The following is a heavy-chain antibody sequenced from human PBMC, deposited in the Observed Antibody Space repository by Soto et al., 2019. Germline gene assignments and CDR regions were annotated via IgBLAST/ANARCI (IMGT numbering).Heavy chain of an antibody. J-gene: IGHJ6*04. CDR3: ARDDVLCDGGRCYGVPLDV. CDR2: IQSGGPT. V-gene: IGHV3-66*01. CDR1: GFTVSSKY. D-gene: IGHD2-15*01. Sequence: QPGGSLRLSCAASGFTVSSKYMCWVRQAPGKGLEWVSLIQSGGPTYYADSVKGRFTISRDTSENTVHLQMDSLRAEDTAVYYCARDDVLCDGGRCYGVPLDVWGNGTTVTVSS.